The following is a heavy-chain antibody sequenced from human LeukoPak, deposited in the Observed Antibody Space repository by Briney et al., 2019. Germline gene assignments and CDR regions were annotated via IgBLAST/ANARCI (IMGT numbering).Heavy chain of an antibody. D-gene: IGHD3-22*01. V-gene: IGHV1-69*13. CDR3: ASTPYYYDSSGYGRLDY. CDR1: GGTFSSYA. Sequence: SVKVSCKASGGTFSSYAIRWVRQAPGQGLEWMGGIIPIFGTANYAQKFQGRVTITADESTSTAYMELSSLRSEDTAVYYCASTPYYYDSSGYGRLDYWGQGTLVTVSS. CDR2: IIPIFGTA. J-gene: IGHJ4*02.